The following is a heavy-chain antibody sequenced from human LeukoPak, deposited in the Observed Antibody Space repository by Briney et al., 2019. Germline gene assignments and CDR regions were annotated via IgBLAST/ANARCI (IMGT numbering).Heavy chain of an antibody. V-gene: IGHV7-4-1*02. J-gene: IGHJ4*02. Sequence: ASVKVSCKASGYTFTTYAMNWVRQAPGQGLEWMGWINTDTGNPTYAQGFTGRFVFSLDTSVSTAYLQISSLKSEDTAVYYCARDRAGGTGYCNGGSCYSSLDYWGQGTLVTVSS. D-gene: IGHD2-15*01. CDR3: ARDRAGGTGYCNGGSCYSSLDY. CDR2: INTDTGNP. CDR1: GYTFTTYA.